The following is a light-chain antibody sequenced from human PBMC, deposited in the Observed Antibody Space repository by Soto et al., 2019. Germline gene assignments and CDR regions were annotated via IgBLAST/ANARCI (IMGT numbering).Light chain of an antibody. CDR3: HQYSGPPYT. CDR2: DTF. V-gene: IGKV3-20*01. J-gene: IGKJ2*01. Sequence: PGERVTLSCRASQSVSSSYFGWYQQRPGQAPRLLIYDTFNRATGIPDRFSGSGSGTHFTLTISRLEPEDFAVYYCHQYSGPPYTVGQGTKLEIK. CDR1: QSVSSSY.